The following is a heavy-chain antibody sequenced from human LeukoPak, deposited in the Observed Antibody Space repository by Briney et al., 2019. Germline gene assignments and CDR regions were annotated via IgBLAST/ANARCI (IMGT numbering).Heavy chain of an antibody. J-gene: IGHJ4*02. V-gene: IGHV3-48*01. D-gene: IGHD3-10*01. CDR2: ISSSSSTI. Sequence: GGSLRLSCAASGFTFSSYSMNWVRQAPGEGPEWVSYISSSSSTIYYADSVKGRFTISRDNAKNSLYLQMNSLRAEDTAVYYCARDQRLWFYDYWGQGTLVTVSS. CDR1: GFTFSSYS. CDR3: ARDQRLWFYDY.